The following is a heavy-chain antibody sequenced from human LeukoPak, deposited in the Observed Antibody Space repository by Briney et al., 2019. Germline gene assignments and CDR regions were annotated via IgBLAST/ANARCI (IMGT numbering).Heavy chain of an antibody. D-gene: IGHD1-26*01. CDR3: ARGSYAPYYYYYYYMDV. Sequence: EASETLPLTCAVYGGSFSGYYWSWIRQPPGKGLEWIGEINHSGSTNYNPSLKSRVTISVDTSKNQFSLKLSSVTAADTAVYYCARGSYAPYYYYYYYMDVWGKGTTVTVSS. J-gene: IGHJ6*03. CDR2: INHSGST. CDR1: GGSFSGYY. V-gene: IGHV4-34*01.